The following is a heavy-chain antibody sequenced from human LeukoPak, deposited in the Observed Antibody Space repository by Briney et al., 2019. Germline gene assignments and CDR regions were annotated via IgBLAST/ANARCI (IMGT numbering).Heavy chain of an antibody. D-gene: IGHD6-13*01. CDR3: ARQVDSSSWYYFDY. J-gene: IGHJ4*02. V-gene: IGHV4-39*01. CDR1: GGSISSSSYY. Sequence: SETLSLTCTVSGGSISSSSYYWGWIRQPPGKGLEWIGSIYYSGSTYYDPSLKSRVTISVDTSKNQFSLKLSSVTAADTAVYYCARQVDSSSWYYFDYWGQGTLVTVSS. CDR2: IYYSGST.